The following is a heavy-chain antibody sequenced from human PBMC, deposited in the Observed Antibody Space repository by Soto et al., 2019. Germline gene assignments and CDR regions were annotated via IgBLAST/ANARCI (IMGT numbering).Heavy chain of an antibody. Sequence: SVKVSCKASGGTFSSYAISWVRQAPGQGLEWMGGIIPIFGTANYAQKLQGRVTITADKSTSTAYMELSSLRSEDTAVYYCARGGSMVRGVMNYYYGMDVWGQGTTVTVSS. CDR2: IIPIFGTA. V-gene: IGHV1-69*06. J-gene: IGHJ6*02. CDR1: GGTFSSYA. CDR3: ARGGSMVRGVMNYYYGMDV. D-gene: IGHD3-10*01.